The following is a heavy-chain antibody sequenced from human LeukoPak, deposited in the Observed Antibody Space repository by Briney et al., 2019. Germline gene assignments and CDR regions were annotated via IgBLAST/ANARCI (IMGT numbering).Heavy chain of an antibody. V-gene: IGHV3-7*03. D-gene: IGHD2-15*01. CDR2: IKQDGSEK. J-gene: IGHJ4*02. Sequence: GGPLRLPCAASGFTFSSYWMSWVRQAPGKGLEWVANIKQDGSEKYYVDSVEGRFTISRDNAKNSLYLQMNSLRAEDTAVYYCASEARTRCSGGSCYSDYWGQGTLVTVSS. CDR1: GFTFSSYW. CDR3: ASEARTRCSGGSCYSDY.